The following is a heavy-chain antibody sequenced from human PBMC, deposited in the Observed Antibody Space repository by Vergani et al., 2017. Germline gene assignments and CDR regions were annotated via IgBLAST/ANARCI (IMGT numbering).Heavy chain of an antibody. V-gene: IGHV1-18*01. Sequence: QVQLVQSGAEVKKPGASVKVSCKASGYTFTSYGISWVRQAPGQGLEWMGWISAYNGNTNYAQKLQGRVTMTTDTSTSTAYMELRSLRADDTAVYYCAGVPPPNCGGDCYLNWFDPWGQGTLVTVSS. J-gene: IGHJ5*02. D-gene: IGHD2-21*01. CDR1: GYTFTSYG. CDR3: AGVPPPNCGGDCYLNWFDP. CDR2: ISAYNGNT.